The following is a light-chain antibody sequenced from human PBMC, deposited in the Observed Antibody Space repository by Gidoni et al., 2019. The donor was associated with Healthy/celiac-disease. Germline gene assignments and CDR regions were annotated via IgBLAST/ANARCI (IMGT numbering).Light chain of an antibody. J-gene: IGKJ5*01. CDR3: QQRSH. V-gene: IGKV3D-11*02. Sequence: EIVLTQSPATLSLSPGERATLSCRASQSVSSYLAWYQQKPGQAPRLLIYDASNRATGIPARFSGSGPGTDFTLTISSLEPEDFAVYYCQQRSHFXQXTRLEIK. CDR2: DAS. CDR1: QSVSSY.